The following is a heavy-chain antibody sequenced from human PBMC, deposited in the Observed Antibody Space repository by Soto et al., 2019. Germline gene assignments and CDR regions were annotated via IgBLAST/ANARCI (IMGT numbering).Heavy chain of an antibody. V-gene: IGHV3-49*03. J-gene: IGHJ4*02. D-gene: IGHD3-22*01. CDR2: IRSKAYGGTT. CDR3: TSEYYYDSSGYYYFDY. CDR1: GFTFGDYA. Sequence: LRLSCTASGFTFGDYAMSWFRQAPGKGLEWVGFIRSKAYGGTTEYAASVKGRFTISRDDSKSIAYLQMNSLKTEDTAVYYCTSEYYYDSSGYYYFDYWGQGTLVTVSS.